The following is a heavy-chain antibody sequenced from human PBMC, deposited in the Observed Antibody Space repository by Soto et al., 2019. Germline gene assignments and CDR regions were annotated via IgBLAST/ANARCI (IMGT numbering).Heavy chain of an antibody. J-gene: IGHJ4*02. Sequence: PSETLSLTCTVSGGSISSGGYSWSWIRQHPGKGLEWIGYIYYSGSTYYNPSLKSRVTISVDTSKNQFSLKLSSVTAADTAVYYCARAPRGNYGYPSYFDYWGQGTLVIVSS. D-gene: IGHD3-10*01. CDR2: IYYSGST. CDR3: ARAPRGNYGYPSYFDY. CDR1: GGSISSGGYS. V-gene: IGHV4-31*03.